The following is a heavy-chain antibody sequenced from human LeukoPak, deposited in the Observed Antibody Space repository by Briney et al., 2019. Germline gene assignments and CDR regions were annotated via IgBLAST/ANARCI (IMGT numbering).Heavy chain of an antibody. CDR1: GFTFDTYW. D-gene: IGHD1-26*01. V-gene: IGHV3-7*01. CDR3: AREGVPGATAHHYDY. Sequence: GGSLRLSCAVTGFTFDTYWMSWVRQVPGKGLEWVANINQDGSAKYYVDPVKDRFTISRDNAKNSLYLQMNSLRAEDTGVYYCAREGVPGATAHHYDYWGQGSLVTVSS. J-gene: IGHJ4*02. CDR2: INQDGSAK.